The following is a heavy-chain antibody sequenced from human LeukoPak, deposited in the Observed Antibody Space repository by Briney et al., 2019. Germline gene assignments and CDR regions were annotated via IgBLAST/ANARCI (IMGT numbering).Heavy chain of an antibody. CDR2: ISGSGGST. CDR3: AISDGIYSSSILGAFDI. CDR1: GFTFSSYA. Sequence: GGSLRLSCAASGFTFSSYAMSWVRQAPGKGLEWVSAISGSGGSTYYADSVKGRFTISRDNSKNRLYLQMNSLRAEDTAVYYCAISDGIYSSSILGAFDIWGQGTMVTVSS. D-gene: IGHD6-19*01. J-gene: IGHJ3*02. V-gene: IGHV3-23*01.